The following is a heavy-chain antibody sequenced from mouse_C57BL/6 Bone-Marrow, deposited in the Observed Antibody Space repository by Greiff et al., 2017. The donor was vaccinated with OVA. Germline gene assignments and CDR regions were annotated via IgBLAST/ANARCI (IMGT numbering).Heavy chain of an antibody. Sequence: ESGPGLVKPSQSLSLTCSVTGYSITSGYYWNWIRQFPGNKLEWMGYISYDGSNNYNPSLKNRISITRDTSKNQFFLKLNSVTTEDTATYYCARDGYGGYWGQGTLVTVSA. J-gene: IGHJ3*01. CDR1: GYSITSGYY. D-gene: IGHD2-2*01. CDR2: ISYDGSN. V-gene: IGHV3-6*01. CDR3: ARDGYGGY.